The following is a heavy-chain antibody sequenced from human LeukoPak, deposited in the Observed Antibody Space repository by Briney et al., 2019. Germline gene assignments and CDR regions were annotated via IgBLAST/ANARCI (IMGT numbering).Heavy chain of an antibody. CDR2: IYYSGTT. Sequence: SETLSLTCTVSGGSISNYYWSWIRQPPGKGLEWIGYIYYSGTTNYNPSLKSRVTISVDTSKNQFSLKLSSVTAADTAVYYCARGVYYYGSGSYYTKWGQGTLVTVSS. CDR1: GGSISNYY. V-gene: IGHV4-59*12. D-gene: IGHD3-10*01. J-gene: IGHJ4*02. CDR3: ARGVYYYGSGSYYTK.